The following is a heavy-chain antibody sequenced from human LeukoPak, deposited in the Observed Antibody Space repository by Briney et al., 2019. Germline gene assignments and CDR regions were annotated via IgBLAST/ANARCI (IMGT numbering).Heavy chain of an antibody. J-gene: IGHJ5*02. D-gene: IGHD4-17*01. CDR2: SRRTAHGGTQ. Sequence: GGSLRLSCTASGFTFAEFGLSWVRQAPGKGLEWVAFSRRTAHGGTQDYAASVQGRFSASRDDSKNVAYLQMDSLRSEDTAVYYCARTRATVTRLGWFDPWGQGTLVTVSS. CDR3: ARTRATVTRLGWFDP. CDR1: GFTFAEFG. V-gene: IGHV3-49*04.